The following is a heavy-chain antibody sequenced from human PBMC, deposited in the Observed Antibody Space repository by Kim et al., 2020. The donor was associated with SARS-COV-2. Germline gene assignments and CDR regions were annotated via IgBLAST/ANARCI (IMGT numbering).Heavy chain of an antibody. CDR1: GYTFTGYY. Sequence: ASVKVSCKASGYTFTGYYMHWVRQAPGQGLEWMGRINPNSGGTNYAQKFQGRVTMTRDTSISTAYMELSRLRSDDTAVYYCANIVATQDYYYGMDVWGQGTTVTVSS. CDR2: INPNSGGT. CDR3: ANIVATQDYYYGMDV. V-gene: IGHV1-2*06. J-gene: IGHJ6*02. D-gene: IGHD5-12*01.